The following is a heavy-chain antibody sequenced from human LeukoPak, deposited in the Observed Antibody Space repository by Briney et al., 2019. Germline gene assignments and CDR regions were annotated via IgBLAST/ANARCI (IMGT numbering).Heavy chain of an antibody. CDR1: GGSFSGHY. J-gene: IGHJ6*03. CDR2: INHRGSA. D-gene: IGHD6-19*01. Sequence: SETLSLTCAVYGGSFSGHYWTWIRRSPGKALEWVGEINHRGSAHYAPSLRSRVTISVDTAKNQFSLRLNSVTAADTAVYYCARGVVAGSLGDYYYYMDAWGKGTTVTVSS. V-gene: IGHV4-34*01. CDR3: ARGVVAGSLGDYYYYMDA.